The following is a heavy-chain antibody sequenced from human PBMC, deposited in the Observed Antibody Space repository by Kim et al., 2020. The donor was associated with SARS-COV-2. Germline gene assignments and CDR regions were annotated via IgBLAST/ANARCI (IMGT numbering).Heavy chain of an antibody. D-gene: IGHD3-9*01. Sequence: SQTLSLTCAISGDSVSRNSAAWNWIRQSPSRGLEWLGRTCYRSKWYNDYAVSVKSRITINPDTSKNQFSLQLNSVTPEDTAVYYCARGHYEILTGYFFLFCYWGQATLGTVSS. CDR1: GDSVSRNSAA. V-gene: IGHV6-1*01. CDR2: TCYRSKWYN. CDR3: ARGHYEILTGYFFLFCY. J-gene: IGHJ4*01.